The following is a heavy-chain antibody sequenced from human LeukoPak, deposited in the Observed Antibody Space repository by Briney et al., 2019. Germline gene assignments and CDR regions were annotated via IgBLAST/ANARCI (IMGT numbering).Heavy chain of an antibody. Sequence: KPSETLSLTCAVSGYSISSGYYWGWIRQPPGKGLEWIGSIYHSGSTYYNPSLKSRVTISVDTSKNQFSLKLSSVTAADTAVYYCARQFGLSITMVRGHNWFDPWGQGTLVTVSS. CDR1: GYSISSGYY. V-gene: IGHV4-38-2*01. D-gene: IGHD3-10*01. CDR2: IYHSGST. J-gene: IGHJ5*02. CDR3: ARQFGLSITMVRGHNWFDP.